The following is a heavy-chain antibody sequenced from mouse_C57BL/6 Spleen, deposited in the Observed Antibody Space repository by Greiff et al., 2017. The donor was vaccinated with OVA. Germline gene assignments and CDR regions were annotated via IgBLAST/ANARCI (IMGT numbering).Heavy chain of an antibody. CDR1: GYTFTSYW. CDR2: IDPSDSET. V-gene: IGHV1-52*01. CDR3: ARRPGGNSYYFDY. D-gene: IGHD2-1*01. Sequence: QVQLQQPGAELVRPGSSVKLSCKASGYTFTSYWMHWVKQRPIQGLEWIGNIDPSDSETHYNQKFKDKATLTVDKSSSTAYMQLSSLTSEDSAVYYCARRPGGNSYYFDYWGQGTTLTVSS. J-gene: IGHJ2*01.